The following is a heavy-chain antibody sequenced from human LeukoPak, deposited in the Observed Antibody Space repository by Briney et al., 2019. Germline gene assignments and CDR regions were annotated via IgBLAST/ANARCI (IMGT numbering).Heavy chain of an antibody. D-gene: IGHD6-19*01. CDR3: ARDSGQWLVPRYGMDV. Sequence: SETLSLTCTVSGGSISSYYWSWIRQPAGKGLEWIGRIYTSGSTNYNPSLKSRVTMSVDTSKNQFSLKLSSVTAADTAVYYCARDSGQWLVPRYGMDVWGQGTTVTVSS. V-gene: IGHV4-4*07. CDR1: GGSISSYY. CDR2: IYTSGST. J-gene: IGHJ6*02.